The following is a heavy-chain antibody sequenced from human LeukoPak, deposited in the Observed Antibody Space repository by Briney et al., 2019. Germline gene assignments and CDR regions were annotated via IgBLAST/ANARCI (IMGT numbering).Heavy chain of an antibody. D-gene: IGHD3-22*01. J-gene: IGHJ4*02. V-gene: IGHV3-33*01. CDR1: GFTFSSYG. CDR2: IWYDGSNK. CDR3: AREVVVSTSHFDY. Sequence: GRSLRLSCAASGFTFSSYGMHWVRQAPGKGLEWVAVIWYDGSNKYYADSVKGRFTISRDNSKSTLYLQMNSLRAEDTAVYYCAREVVVSTSHFDYWGQGTLVTVSS.